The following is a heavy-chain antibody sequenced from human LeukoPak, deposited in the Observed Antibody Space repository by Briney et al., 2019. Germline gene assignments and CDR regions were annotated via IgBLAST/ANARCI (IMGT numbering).Heavy chain of an antibody. V-gene: IGHV3-48*03. J-gene: IGHJ4*02. CDR3: ARDPYYGDYVV. D-gene: IGHD4-17*01. Sequence: GGSLRLSCAASGFTFSSYEMNWVRQAPGKGLEWVSYIGSSGSTIYYADSAKGRFTISRDNAKNSLYLQMNSLRAEDTAVYYCARDPYYGDYVVRGQGTLVTVSS. CDR1: GFTFSSYE. CDR2: IGSSGSTI.